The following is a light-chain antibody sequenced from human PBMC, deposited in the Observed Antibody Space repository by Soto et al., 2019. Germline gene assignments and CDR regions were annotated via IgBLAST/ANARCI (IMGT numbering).Light chain of an antibody. CDR3: QHHNSYSEA. V-gene: IGKV1-5*03. J-gene: IGKJ1*01. CDR2: NAS. Sequence: DIEMTQSPSTLSGSLGDRVTISCRASQTISSWLAWYQQKPGKAPKLLIYNASTLKSGVPARFSGSGSGTEFTLTISSLQPDDFAAYYCQHHNSYSEAFGQGTMVDIK. CDR1: QTISSW.